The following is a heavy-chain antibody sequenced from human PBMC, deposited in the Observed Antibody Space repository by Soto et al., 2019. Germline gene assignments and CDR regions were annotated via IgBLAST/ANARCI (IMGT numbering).Heavy chain of an antibody. J-gene: IGHJ6*02. D-gene: IGHD4-17*01. V-gene: IGHV3-30-3*01. CDR3: ARGVRFSSPYYYYGMDV. CDR2: ISYDGSNK. Sequence: GGPLRLSWASAGLTFSSYAMHLVRQAPGKGLEWVAVISYDGSNKYYADSVKGRFTISRDNSKNTLYLQMNSLRAEDTAVYYCARGVRFSSPYYYYGMDVWGQGTTVNVS. CDR1: GLTFSSYA.